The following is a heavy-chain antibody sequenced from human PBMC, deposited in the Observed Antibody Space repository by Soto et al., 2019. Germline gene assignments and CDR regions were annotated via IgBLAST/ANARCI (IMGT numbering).Heavy chain of an antibody. V-gene: IGHV3-30-3*01. Sequence: QVQLVESGGGVVQPGRSLRLSCAASGFTFSIYAMHWVRQAPGKGLEWVGLISYDGSNKYSADYVKGRFTISRDNSKNTLYLQMNSLRTEDTAVYYCARDWDGEGDYWGQGTLVTVSS. CDR3: ARDWDGEGDY. CDR1: GFTFSIYA. D-gene: IGHD4-17*01. J-gene: IGHJ4*02. CDR2: ISYDGSNK.